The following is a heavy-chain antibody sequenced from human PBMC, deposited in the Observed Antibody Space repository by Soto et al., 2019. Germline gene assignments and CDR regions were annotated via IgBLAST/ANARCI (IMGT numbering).Heavy chain of an antibody. CDR2: IYPGDSDT. CDR1: GYSFTSYW. D-gene: IGHD3-9*01. V-gene: IGHV5-51*01. CDR3: ARHLVSDISTSEPDY. J-gene: IGHJ4*01. Sequence: PGESLKISCKGSGYSFTSYWIGWVRQMPGKGLEWMGIIYPGDSDTRYSPSFQGQVTISADKSISTAYLQWSSLKASDTAMYYCARHLVSDISTSEPDYRCQRTPVPVSS.